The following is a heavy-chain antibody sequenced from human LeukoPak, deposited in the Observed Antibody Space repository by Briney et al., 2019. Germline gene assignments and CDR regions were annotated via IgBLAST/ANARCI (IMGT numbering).Heavy chain of an antibody. CDR1: GGSISSSSYY. CDR2: IYYSGGT. J-gene: IGHJ4*02. D-gene: IGHD3-22*01. CDR3: ARIHYYDSSGYYPFFDY. Sequence: SETLSLTCTVSGGSISSSSYYWGWIRQPPGKGLEWIGSIYYSGGTYYNPSLKSRVTISVDTSKNQFSLKLSSVTAADTAVYYCARIHYYDSSGYYPFFDYWGQGTLVTVSS. V-gene: IGHV4-39*01.